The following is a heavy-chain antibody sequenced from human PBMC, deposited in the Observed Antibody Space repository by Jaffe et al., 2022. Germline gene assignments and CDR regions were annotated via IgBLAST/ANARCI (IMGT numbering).Heavy chain of an antibody. J-gene: IGHJ4*02. Sequence: QVQLQQWGAGLLKPSETLSLTCAVYGGSFSGYYWSWIRQPPGKGLEWIGEINHSGSTNYNPSLKSRVTISVDTSKNQFSLKLSSVTAADTAVYYCARGGGYYYGSGSLYYFDYWGQGTLVTVSS. CDR3: ARGGGYYYGSGSLYYFDY. V-gene: IGHV4-34*01. CDR2: INHSGST. CDR1: GGSFSGYY. D-gene: IGHD3-10*01.